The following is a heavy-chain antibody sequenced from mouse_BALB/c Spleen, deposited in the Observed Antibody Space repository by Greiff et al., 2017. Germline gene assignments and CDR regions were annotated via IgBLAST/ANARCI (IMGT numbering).Heavy chain of an antibody. V-gene: IGHV1-7*01. CDR3: ARNHDGSSYFDY. Sequence: VQLQQSGAELAKPGASVKMSCKASGYTFTSYWMHWVKQRPGQGLEWIGYINPSTGYTEYNQKFKDKATLTADKSSSTAYMQLSSLTSEDSAVYYCARNHDGSSYFDYWGQGTTLTVSS. CDR1: GYTFTSYW. D-gene: IGHD1-1*01. CDR2: INPSTGYT. J-gene: IGHJ2*01.